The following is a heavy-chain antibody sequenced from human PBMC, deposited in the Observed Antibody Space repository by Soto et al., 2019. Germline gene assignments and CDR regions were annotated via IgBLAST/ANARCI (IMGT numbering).Heavy chain of an antibody. V-gene: IGHV1-69*01. D-gene: IGHD2-15*01. Sequence: QVHVVQSGAEVKKPGSSVKVTCKAFGGTFNSFGINWVRHAPGQGLEWMGGIIPVFGTTKYAQKFRDRVTLVADGSTSTSYMELSSLTADDTAVYYCAIEVWGRGGYSLDSWGQGNLVTVSS. CDR1: GGTFNSFG. J-gene: IGHJ4*02. CDR3: AIEVWGRGGYSLDS. CDR2: IIPVFGTT.